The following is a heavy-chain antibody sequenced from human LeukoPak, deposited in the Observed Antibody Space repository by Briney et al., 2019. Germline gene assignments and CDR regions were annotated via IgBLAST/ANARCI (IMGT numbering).Heavy chain of an antibody. CDR2: IKQDGSEK. D-gene: IGHD2-15*01. CDR1: GFTFSNYW. Sequence: GGSLRLSCAASGFTFSNYWMSWVRQAPGKGLEWVANIKQDGSEKFYVDSVKGRFTISRDNAKNSLYLQMSSLRAEDTAVYYCARVGRDSQHLDYWGPGTLVTVSS. J-gene: IGHJ4*02. V-gene: IGHV3-7*02. CDR3: ARVGRDSQHLDY.